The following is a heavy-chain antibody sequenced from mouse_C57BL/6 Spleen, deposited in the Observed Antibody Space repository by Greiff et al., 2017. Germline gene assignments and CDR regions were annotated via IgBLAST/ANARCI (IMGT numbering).Heavy chain of an antibody. CDR3: ARSMAYYSYYDAMDY. CDR2: INPGSGGT. CDR1: GYAFTNYL. Sequence: QVQLTESGAELVRPGTSVKVSCKASGYAFTNYLIEWVKQRPGQGLEWIGVINPGSGGTNYNEKFKGKATLTADKSSSTAYMQLSSLTSEDSAVYFCARSMAYYSYYDAMDYWGQGTSVTVSS. D-gene: IGHD2-12*01. J-gene: IGHJ4*01. V-gene: IGHV1-54*01.